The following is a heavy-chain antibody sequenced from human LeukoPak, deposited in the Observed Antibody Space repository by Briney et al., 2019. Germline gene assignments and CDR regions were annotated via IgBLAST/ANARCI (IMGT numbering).Heavy chain of an antibody. V-gene: IGHV3-74*01. J-gene: IGHJ6*02. CDR3: ARSSGSYYKLSNGMDV. CDR1: GFTFSSYW. Sequence: GGSLRLSCAASGFTFSSYWMHWVRQAPGKGLVWVSRINSDGSSTSYADSVKGRFTISRDNAKNTLYLQMNSLRAEDTAVYYCARSSGSYYKLSNGMDVWGQGTTVTVSS. CDR2: INSDGSST. D-gene: IGHD1-26*01.